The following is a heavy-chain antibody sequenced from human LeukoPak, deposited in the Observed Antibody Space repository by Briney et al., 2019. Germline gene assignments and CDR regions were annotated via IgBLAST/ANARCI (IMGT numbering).Heavy chain of an antibody. J-gene: IGHJ5*02. V-gene: IGHV4-31*03. D-gene: IGHD2/OR15-2a*01. CDR1: GGSISSGGYY. CDR2: IYYSGST. Sequence: PSETLSLTCTVSGGSISSGGYYWSWIRQHPGKGLEWIGYIYYSGSTYYNPSLKSRVTISVDTSKNQFSLKLSSVTAADTAVYYCARRTTWSSWFDPWGQGTLVTVSS. CDR3: ARRTTWSSWFDP.